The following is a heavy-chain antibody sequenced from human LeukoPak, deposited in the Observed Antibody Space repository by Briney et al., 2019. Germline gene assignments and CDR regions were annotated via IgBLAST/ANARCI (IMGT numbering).Heavy chain of an antibody. CDR3: ARLPYSSGWYRYYYMDV. D-gene: IGHD6-19*01. CDR1: GYSFTSYW. CDR2: IYPGDSDT. Sequence: GESLKISCKGSGYSFTSYWIGWVRQMPGKGLEWMGIIYPGDSDTRYSPSFQGQVTISADKSISTAYLQWSSLKASDTAMYYCARLPYSSGWYRYYYMDVWGKGTTVTVSS. J-gene: IGHJ6*03. V-gene: IGHV5-51*01.